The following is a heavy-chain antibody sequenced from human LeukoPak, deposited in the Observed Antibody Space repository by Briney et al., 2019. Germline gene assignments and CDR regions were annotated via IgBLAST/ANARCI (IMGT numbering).Heavy chain of an antibody. D-gene: IGHD3-22*01. CDR3: ASLSKITMIDH. Sequence: SETLSLTCTVSGGSISSYYWSWIRQPPGKGLEWIGYIYYSGSTNYNPSLKSRVTISVDRSKNQFSLKLSSVTAADTAVYYCASLSKITMIDHWGQGTLVTVSS. CDR1: GGSISSYY. J-gene: IGHJ4*02. CDR2: IYYSGST. V-gene: IGHV4-59*01.